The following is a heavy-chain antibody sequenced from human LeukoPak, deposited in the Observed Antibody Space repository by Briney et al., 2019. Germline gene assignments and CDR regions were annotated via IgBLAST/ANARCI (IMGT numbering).Heavy chain of an antibody. Sequence: GGSLRLSCAAAGFTFSDYAMSWVRQAPGKGLEWVANIKQEGSEKNYVDSVKGRFTISGGNAKNSLYLQMNSLRAEDTAVYYCAREEYDFWGVYMDVWGKGTTVTVSS. V-gene: IGHV3-7*01. D-gene: IGHD3-3*01. CDR1: GFTFSDYA. CDR2: IKQEGSEK. CDR3: AREEYDFWGVYMDV. J-gene: IGHJ6*03.